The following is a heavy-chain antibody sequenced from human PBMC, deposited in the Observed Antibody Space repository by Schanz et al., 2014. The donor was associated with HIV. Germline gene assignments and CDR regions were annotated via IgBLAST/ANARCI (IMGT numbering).Heavy chain of an antibody. D-gene: IGHD3-22*01. V-gene: IGHV3-48*04. J-gene: IGHJ5*02. CDR3: ARVRDTSYYDSSGSSLLS. CDR1: GFTFSSYG. Sequence: VQLVESGGRVVQPGRSLRLSCAASGFTFSSYGRQWVRQAPGKGLEWISYINSNGYTTYYVDSVKGRFTISRDNAKNSLYLQMNSLRAEDTAVYYCARVRDTSYYDSSGSSLLSWAQGTLVTVSS. CDR2: INSNGYTT.